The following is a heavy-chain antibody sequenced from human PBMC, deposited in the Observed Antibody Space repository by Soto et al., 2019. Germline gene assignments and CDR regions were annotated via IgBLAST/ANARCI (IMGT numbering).Heavy chain of an antibody. CDR2: IWYDGSNK. Sequence: QVQLVEFGGGVVQPGRSLRLSCAASGFTFSSYGMHWVRQAPGKGLEWVAVIWYDGSNKYYADSVKGRFTISRDNSKNTLYLQMNSLRAEDTAVYYCAVSGDYYYGMDVWGQGTTVTVSS. CDR1: GFTFSSYG. V-gene: IGHV3-33*01. CDR3: AVSGDYYYGMDV. J-gene: IGHJ6*02. D-gene: IGHD7-27*01.